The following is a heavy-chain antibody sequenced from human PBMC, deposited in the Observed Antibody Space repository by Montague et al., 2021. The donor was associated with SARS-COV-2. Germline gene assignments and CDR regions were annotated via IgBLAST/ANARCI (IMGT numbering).Heavy chain of an antibody. V-gene: IGHV4-39*01. Sequence: SETLSLTCTVSGVSISGYTYFWGWIRQPPGKGLEWIASVYYSGSTYYNLSLKSRVTISVDTSKNQSSLQVSSVTAADSAIYYCARHRVASGWNYFDPWGRGTLVTVSS. J-gene: IGHJ5*02. CDR3: ARHRVASGWNYFDP. CDR2: VYYSGST. D-gene: IGHD1-7*01. CDR1: GVSISGYTYF.